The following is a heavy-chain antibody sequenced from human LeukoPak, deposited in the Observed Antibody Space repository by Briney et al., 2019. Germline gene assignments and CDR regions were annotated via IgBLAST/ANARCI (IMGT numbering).Heavy chain of an antibody. D-gene: IGHD6-19*01. CDR3: ARAVSSGWLTGHFDY. V-gene: IGHV4-59*01. J-gene: IGHJ4*02. CDR2: IYYSGST. CDR1: GGSISSYY. Sequence: PSETLSLTCTVSGGSISSYYWSWIRQPPGKGLEWIGYIYYSGSTNYNPSLKSRVTISVDTSKNQFSLKLSSVTAADTAVYYCARAVSSGWLTGHFDYWGQGTLVTVSP.